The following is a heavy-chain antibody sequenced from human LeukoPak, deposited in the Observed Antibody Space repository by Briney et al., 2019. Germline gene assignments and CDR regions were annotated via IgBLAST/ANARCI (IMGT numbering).Heavy chain of an antibody. Sequence: GGSLRLSCAASGFTFSSYGMHWVRQAPGKGLEWVAVISYDGSNKYYADSVKGRFTISRDNSKNTLYLQMNSLRAEDTAVYYCYSGSMEVDYWGQGTLVTVSS. V-gene: IGHV3-30*03. CDR2: ISYDGSNK. CDR1: GFTFSSYG. J-gene: IGHJ4*02. D-gene: IGHD1-26*01. CDR3: YSGSMEVDY.